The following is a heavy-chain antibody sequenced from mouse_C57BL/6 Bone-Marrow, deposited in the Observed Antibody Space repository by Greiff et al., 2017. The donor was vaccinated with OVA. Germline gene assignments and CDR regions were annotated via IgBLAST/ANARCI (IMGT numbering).Heavy chain of an antibody. CDR2: IHPSDSDT. D-gene: IGHD1-1*01. V-gene: IGHV1-74*01. J-gene: IGHJ3*01. Sequence: VKLQQPGAELVKPGASVKVSCKASGYTFTSYWMHWVKQRPGQGLEWIGRIHPSDSDTNYNQKFKGKATLTVDKSSSTAYMQLSSLTSEDSAVYYCAIDYYYGSSYGFAYWGQGTLVTVSA. CDR3: AIDYYYGSSYGFAY. CDR1: GYTFTSYW.